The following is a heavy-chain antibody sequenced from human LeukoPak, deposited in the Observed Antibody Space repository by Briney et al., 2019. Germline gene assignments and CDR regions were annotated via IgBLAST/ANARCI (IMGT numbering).Heavy chain of an antibody. CDR1: GFTFSSYN. CDR3: AKDPSTYHSYARGTSIDH. D-gene: IGHD3-16*01. Sequence: GGSLRLSCAASGFTFSSYNMNWVRQTPGKGLEWVSSISSSSSFIYYADSVKGRFTISRDNSKTTLYLQVNSLRAEDTAVYYCAKDPSTYHSYARGTSIDHWGQGTLVTVSS. J-gene: IGHJ4*02. CDR2: ISSSSSFI. V-gene: IGHV3-21*01.